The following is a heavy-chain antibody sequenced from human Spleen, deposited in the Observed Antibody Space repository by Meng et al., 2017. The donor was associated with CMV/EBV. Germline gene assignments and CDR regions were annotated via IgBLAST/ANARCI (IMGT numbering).Heavy chain of an antibody. D-gene: IGHD3-3*01. Sequence: CTVSGGPISSSSYYWGWIRQPPGKGLEWIGSIYYSGSTYYNPFLKSRVTISVDTSKNQFSLKLSSVTAADTAVYYCARDGIRFLRIWGQGTMVTVSS. CDR3: ARDGIRFLRI. CDR1: GGPISSSSYY. CDR2: IYYSGST. V-gene: IGHV4-39*07. J-gene: IGHJ3*02.